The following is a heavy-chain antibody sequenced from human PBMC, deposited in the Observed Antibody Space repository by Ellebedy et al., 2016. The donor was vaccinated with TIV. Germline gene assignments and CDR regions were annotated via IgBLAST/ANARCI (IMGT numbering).Heavy chain of an antibody. D-gene: IGHD5-24*01. Sequence: MPSETLSLTCTVSGGSISSYYWSWIRQHPGKGLEWIGYIYYSGSTNYNPSLKSRVTISVDTSKNQFSLKLSSVTAADTAVYYCARGGGWLQSSFDYWGQGTLVTVSS. V-gene: IGHV4-59*01. CDR3: ARGGGWLQSSFDY. CDR1: GGSISSYY. J-gene: IGHJ4*02. CDR2: IYYSGST.